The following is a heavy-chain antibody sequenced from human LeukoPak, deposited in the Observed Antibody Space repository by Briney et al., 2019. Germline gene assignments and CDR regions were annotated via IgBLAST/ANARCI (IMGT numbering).Heavy chain of an antibody. CDR1: GGSISSDY. CDR3: ARDHTGDSSGPEAAYLDV. V-gene: IGHV4-59*01. CDR2: IYYRGST. J-gene: IGHJ6*03. Sequence: SETLSLTCTVSGGSISSDYWSWIRQPPGKGLEWIGYIYYRGSTNYNPSLKGRVTISVDTSKNQFSLKLSSVTAADTAVYYCARDHTGDSSGPEAAYLDVWGKGTTVTVSS. D-gene: IGHD6-19*01.